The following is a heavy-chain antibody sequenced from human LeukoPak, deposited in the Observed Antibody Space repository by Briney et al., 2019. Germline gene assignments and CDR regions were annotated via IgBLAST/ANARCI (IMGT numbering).Heavy chain of an antibody. V-gene: IGHV4-39*07. CDR1: GGSISSSSYY. D-gene: IGHD3-9*01. CDR3: AKEGYDILTGYRSPYYYYMDV. Sequence: SETLSLTCTVSGGSISSSSYYWGWIRQPPGKGLEWIGSIYYSGSTYYNPSLKSRVTISVDTSKNQFSLKLSSVTAADTAVYYCAKEGYDILTGYRSPYYYYMDVWGKGTTVTISS. CDR2: IYYSGST. J-gene: IGHJ6*03.